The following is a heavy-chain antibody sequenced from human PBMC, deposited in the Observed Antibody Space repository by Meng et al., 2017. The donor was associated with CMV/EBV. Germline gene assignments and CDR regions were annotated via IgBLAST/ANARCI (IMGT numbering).Heavy chain of an antibody. Sequence: SETLSLTCSVSGGSISNYYWSWIRQSPGKGLEWIGYVHSSGTTNYNGSLKSRVTIALDTSKNQFSLKLSSLTAADPAIYYCARGGWVQPFDYWGQGTLVTVSS. CDR3: ARGGWVQPFDY. V-gene: IGHV4-59*01. D-gene: IGHD1-1*01. CDR2: VHSSGTT. CDR1: GGSISNYY. J-gene: IGHJ4*02.